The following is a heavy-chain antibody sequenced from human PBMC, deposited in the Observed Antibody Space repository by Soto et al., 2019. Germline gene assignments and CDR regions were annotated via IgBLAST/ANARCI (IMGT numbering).Heavy chain of an antibody. J-gene: IGHJ4*02. CDR1: GGSVSSGSYY. V-gene: IGHV4-61*01. CDR2: MYNSGST. Sequence: LETLSLTCTVSGGSVSSGSYYWSWIRQPPGKGLEWIGYMYNSGSTNYNPSLKSRVIISVDTSKNQFSLKLSSVTAADTAVYYCARVSGGWYYFDYWGQGTLVTVSS. CDR3: ARVSGGWYYFDY. D-gene: IGHD6-19*01.